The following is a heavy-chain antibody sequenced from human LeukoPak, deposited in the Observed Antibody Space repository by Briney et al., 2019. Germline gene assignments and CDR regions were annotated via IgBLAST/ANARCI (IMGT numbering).Heavy chain of an antibody. J-gene: IGHJ4*02. D-gene: IGHD6-19*01. V-gene: IGHV1-18*01. CDR1: GYTFRNYG. Sequence: ASVTVSCKASGYTFRNYGITWVRQAPGQGLEWMGWIGTYNGNTDYAQKFQGRVTMTADTSTTTAHMELRSLRSDDTAVYYCARGRLKRVPFTKVAGALDYWGQGTRVTVSS. CDR2: IGTYNGNT. CDR3: ARGRLKRVPFTKVAGALDY.